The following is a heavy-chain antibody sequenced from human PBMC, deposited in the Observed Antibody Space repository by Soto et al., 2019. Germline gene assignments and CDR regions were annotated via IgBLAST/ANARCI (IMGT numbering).Heavy chain of an antibody. CDR2: IYHSGTF. J-gene: IGHJ4*02. CDR3: AKYRRTDAEGYTFDY. V-gene: IGHV4-30-2*01. Sequence: PSETLSLSCAVSGGFLGGVGCSWSWVPQAPGGGLEWIGYIYHSGTFLKSPSLKTRLTMSLDMSNNQFSLTLNSMTAADTAVYYCAKYRRTDAEGYTFDYWGQGALVTVSS. CDR1: GGFLGGVGCS. D-gene: IGHD2-15*01.